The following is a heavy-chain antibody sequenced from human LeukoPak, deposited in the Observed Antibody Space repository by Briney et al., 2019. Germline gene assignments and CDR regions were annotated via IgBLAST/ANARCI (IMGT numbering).Heavy chain of an antibody. Sequence: GGSLRLSCAASGFTFTTYTINWVRQAPGKGLEWVSGISGGGDKAYYAESVNGRFTISRDNSKNTLYLQMNSLRAEDTAVYYCARDPVSSGYQFDYWGQGTLVTVSS. CDR2: ISGGGDKA. J-gene: IGHJ4*02. V-gene: IGHV3-23*01. CDR3: ARDPVSSGYQFDY. D-gene: IGHD6-19*01. CDR1: GFTFTTYT.